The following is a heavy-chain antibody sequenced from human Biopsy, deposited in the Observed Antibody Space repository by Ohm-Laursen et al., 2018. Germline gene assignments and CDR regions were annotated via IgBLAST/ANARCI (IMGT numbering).Heavy chain of an antibody. CDR3: AKDLHNYGMDV. V-gene: IGHV3-74*03. CDR2: INKDGSTL. Sequence: GSQRLSCSASGFTFSSYWMNWVRQVPGKGLVWVATINKDGSTLQYVDSVRGRFTISRDNAKNTLHLQMNSLRADDTAIYYCAKDLHNYGMDVWGQGTTVTVSS. CDR1: GFTFSSYW. J-gene: IGHJ6*02.